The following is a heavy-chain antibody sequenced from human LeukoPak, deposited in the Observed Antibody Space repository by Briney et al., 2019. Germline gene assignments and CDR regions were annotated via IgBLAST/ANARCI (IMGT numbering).Heavy chain of an antibody. D-gene: IGHD2-15*01. CDR3: AKDQGLGYCSGGSCYPVDY. CDR1: GFTFSSYA. J-gene: IGHJ4*02. CDR2: ISGNGGST. V-gene: IGHV3-23*01. Sequence: GGSLRLSCAASGFTFSSYAMSWVRQAPGKGLEWVSAISGNGGSTYYADPVKGRFTISRDNSKNTLYLQMNSLRAEDTAVYYCAKDQGLGYCSGGSCYPVDYWGQGTLVTVSS.